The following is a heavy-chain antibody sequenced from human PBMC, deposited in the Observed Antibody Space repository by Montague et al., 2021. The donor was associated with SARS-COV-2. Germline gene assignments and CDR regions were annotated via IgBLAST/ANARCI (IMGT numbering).Heavy chain of an antibody. CDR2: IYYSGNT. Sequence: SETLSLTCTVSGGSISSSDYYWGWIRQPPGKGLEWIGTIYYSGNTYYSPSLKSRVAISVDTSKNHFSLKLTSLTAADTAVYYCARSSGYNYDISYYGMDVWGQGPPVPASS. CDR1: GGSISSSDYY. CDR3: ARSSGYNYDISYYGMDV. D-gene: IGHD5-18*01. V-gene: IGHV4-39*02. J-gene: IGHJ6*02.